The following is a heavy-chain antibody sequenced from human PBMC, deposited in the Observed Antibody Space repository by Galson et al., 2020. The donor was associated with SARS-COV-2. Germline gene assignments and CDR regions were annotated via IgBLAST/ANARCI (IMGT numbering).Heavy chain of an antibody. CDR1: GFSLSNARMG. V-gene: IGHV2-26*01. Sequence: SGPTLVKPTETLTLTCTVSGFSLSNARMGVSWIRQPPGKALEWLAHIFSNDEKSYSTSLKSRLTISKDTSKSQVVLTMTNMDPVDTATYYCARIILDCSGGSCYWLGDYWGQGTLVTVS. CDR2: IFSNDEK. J-gene: IGHJ4*02. D-gene: IGHD2-15*01. CDR3: ARIILDCSGGSCYWLGDY.